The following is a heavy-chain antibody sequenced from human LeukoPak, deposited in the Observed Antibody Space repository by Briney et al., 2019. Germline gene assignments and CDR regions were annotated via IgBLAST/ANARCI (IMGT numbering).Heavy chain of an antibody. Sequence: SGGSLRLSCVASGFTFSGYWMTWIRQAPGKGLEWVANIRQDGGEKFYADSVRGRFTISRDNAENSLHLQMNSLRAEDTAVYYCAKDKSWNVCDYWGRGTLVTVSS. J-gene: IGHJ4*02. D-gene: IGHD1-1*01. CDR3: AKDKSWNVCDY. CDR1: GFTFSGYW. V-gene: IGHV3-7*01. CDR2: IRQDGGEK.